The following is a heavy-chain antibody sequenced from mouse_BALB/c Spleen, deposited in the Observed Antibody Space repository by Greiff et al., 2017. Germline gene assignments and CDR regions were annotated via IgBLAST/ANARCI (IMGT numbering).Heavy chain of an antibody. Sequence: VQLKESGAELVRSGASVKLSCTASGFNIKDYYMHWVKQRPEQGLEWIGWIDPENGDTEYAPKFQGKATMTADTSSNTAYLQLSSLTSEDTAVYYCTRDSHFDYWGQGTTLTVSS. CDR1: GFNIKDYY. V-gene: IGHV14-4*02. D-gene: IGHD3-3*01. J-gene: IGHJ2*01. CDR2: IDPENGDT. CDR3: TRDSHFDY.